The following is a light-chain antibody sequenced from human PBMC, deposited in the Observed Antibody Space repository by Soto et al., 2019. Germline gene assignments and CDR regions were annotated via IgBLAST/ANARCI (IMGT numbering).Light chain of an antibody. CDR1: SSDAGGYNY. Sequence: QSALTQPASVSGSPGQSITISCTGTSSDAGGYNYVSWYQHHPGKAPKLMIYDVSNRPSGVSIRFSGSKSDNTASLTISGLQPEDEADYHCSSYTTSNTRQIVFGSGTKVTVL. CDR3: SSYTTSNTRQIV. CDR2: DVS. V-gene: IGLV2-14*03. J-gene: IGLJ1*01.